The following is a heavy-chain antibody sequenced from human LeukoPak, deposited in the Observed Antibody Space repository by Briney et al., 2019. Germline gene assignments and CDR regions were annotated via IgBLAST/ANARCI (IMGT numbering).Heavy chain of an antibody. D-gene: IGHD2-8*02. CDR3: AGDRFTGGIDY. Sequence: PSETLSLTCTVSGGPISSYYWSWIRQPAGKGLEWIGRIYTSGSTNYNPSLKSRVTMSVDTSKNQFSLKLSSVTAADTAVYYCAGDRFTGGIDYWGQGTLVTVSS. J-gene: IGHJ4*02. V-gene: IGHV4-4*07. CDR2: IYTSGST. CDR1: GGPISSYY.